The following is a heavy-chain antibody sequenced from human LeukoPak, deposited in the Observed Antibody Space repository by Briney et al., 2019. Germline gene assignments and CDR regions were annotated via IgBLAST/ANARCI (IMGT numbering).Heavy chain of an antibody. CDR1: GFTFSSYA. V-gene: IGHV3-64*01. Sequence: GGSLRLSCAASGFTFSSYAMHWVRQAPGKGLEYVSAISSNGGSTYYANSVKGRFTISRDNSKNTLYLQMNSLRAEDTAVYYCAKLEVVVPAAIFDYWGQGTLVTVSS. CDR3: AKLEVVVPAAIFDY. CDR2: ISSNGGST. J-gene: IGHJ4*02. D-gene: IGHD2-2*02.